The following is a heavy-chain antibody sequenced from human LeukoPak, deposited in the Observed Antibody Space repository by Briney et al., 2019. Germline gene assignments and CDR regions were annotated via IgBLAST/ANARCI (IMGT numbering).Heavy chain of an antibody. V-gene: IGHV4-38-2*02. J-gene: IGHJ3*02. CDR3: ARDWAIGYCTNGVCRTDAFDI. CDR1: GYSISSGYY. Sequence: SETLSLTCTVSGYSISSGYYWGWIRQPPGKGLEWIGSIYHSGSTYYSPSLKSRVTISVDTSKNQFSLKLSSVTAADTAVYYCARDWAIGYCTNGVCRTDAFDIWGQGTMVTVSS. CDR2: IYHSGST. D-gene: IGHD2-8*01.